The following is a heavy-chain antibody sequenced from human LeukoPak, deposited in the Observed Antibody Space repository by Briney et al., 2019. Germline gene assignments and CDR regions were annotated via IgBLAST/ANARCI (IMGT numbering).Heavy chain of an antibody. Sequence: PLETLSLTCTVSGGSISSYYWSWIRQPPGKGLEWIGYIYYSGSTNYNPSLKSRVTISVDTSKNQFSLKLSSVTAADTAVYYCARHGRITIFGVAENWFDPWGQGTLVTVSS. CDR1: GGSISSYY. D-gene: IGHD3-3*01. J-gene: IGHJ5*02. V-gene: IGHV4-59*08. CDR2: IYYSGST. CDR3: ARHGRITIFGVAENWFDP.